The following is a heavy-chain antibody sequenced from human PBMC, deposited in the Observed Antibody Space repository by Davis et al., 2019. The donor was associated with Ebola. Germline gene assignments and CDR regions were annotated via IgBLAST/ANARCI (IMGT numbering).Heavy chain of an antibody. D-gene: IGHD7-27*01. CDR3: ASLGRNQLPY. V-gene: IGHV3-30*03. J-gene: IGHJ4*02. CDR1: GFTFSSYS. Sequence: WGSLTLSCAASGFTFSSYSMNCVRQAPGKVLDWEALISYVERSQRYADSVRGRFTISREGSENTLYLQLNRLSVEDTAVYYCASLGRNQLPYWGPGTLVTVSS. CDR2: ISYVERSQ.